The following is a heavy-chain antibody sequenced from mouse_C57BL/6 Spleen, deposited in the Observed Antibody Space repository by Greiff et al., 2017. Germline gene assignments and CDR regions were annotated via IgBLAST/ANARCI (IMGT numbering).Heavy chain of an antibody. CDR1: GYTFTSYW. J-gene: IGHJ4*01. D-gene: IGHD2-3*01. V-gene: IGHV1-61*01. CDR3: AREGSYDGYYGYYAMDY. Sequence: QVQLQQPGAELVRPGSSVKLSCKASGYTFTSYWMDWVKQRPGQGLEWIGNIYHSDSETHYNQKFKDKATLTVDKSSSTAYMQLSSLTSEDSAVYYCAREGSYDGYYGYYAMDYWGQGTSVTVSS. CDR2: IYHSDSET.